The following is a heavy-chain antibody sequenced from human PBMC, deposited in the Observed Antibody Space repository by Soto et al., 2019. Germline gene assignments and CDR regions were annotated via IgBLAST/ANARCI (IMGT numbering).Heavy chain of an antibody. V-gene: IGHV4-39*01. J-gene: IGHJ4*02. CDR3: ASNIAVAAKYYFDY. Sequence: PSETLSLTCTVSGGSISSSSYYWGWIRQPPGKGLEWIGSIYYSGSTYYNPSLKSRVTISVDTSKNQFSLKLSSVTAADTAVYYCASNIAVAAKYYFDYWGQGTLVTVSS. D-gene: IGHD6-19*01. CDR2: IYYSGST. CDR1: GGSISSSSYY.